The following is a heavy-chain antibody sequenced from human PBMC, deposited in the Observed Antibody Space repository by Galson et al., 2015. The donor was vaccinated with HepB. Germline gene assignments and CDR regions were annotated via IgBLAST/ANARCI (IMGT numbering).Heavy chain of an antibody. D-gene: IGHD5-24*01. V-gene: IGHV3-15*07. J-gene: IGHJ4*02. CDR2: IKSKTDGGTT. Sequence: SLRLSCAAAGFNFSNPWMNWVRQALGRGREWVGRIKSKTDGGTTDYAAPVKGRFTISRDDSKNTLYLQMNSLKTEDTAVYYCTTGEERWLQLAGGYFDYWGQGTLVTVSS. CDR1: GFNFSNPW. CDR3: TTGEERWLQLAGGYFDY.